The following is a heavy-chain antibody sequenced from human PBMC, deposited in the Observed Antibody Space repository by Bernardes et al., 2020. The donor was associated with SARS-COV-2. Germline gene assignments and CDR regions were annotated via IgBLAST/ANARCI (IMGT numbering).Heavy chain of an antibody. CDR2: ISYDGGNI. Sequence: GGSLRLSCAASGFTFSSYGMHWVRQAPGKGLEWVGVISYDGGNIYYADSVRGRFTISRDNSKNTLYLQVNSLRAEDTAVYYCAKDQNSSGLYCIIDYWGQGTLVTVSS. J-gene: IGHJ4*02. CDR3: AKDQNSSGLYCIIDY. CDR1: GFTFSSYG. V-gene: IGHV3-30*18. D-gene: IGHD6-19*01.